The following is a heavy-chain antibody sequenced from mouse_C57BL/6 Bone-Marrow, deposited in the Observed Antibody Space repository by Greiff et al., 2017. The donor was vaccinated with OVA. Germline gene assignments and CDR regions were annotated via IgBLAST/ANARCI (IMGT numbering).Heavy chain of an antibody. CDR2: INPYNGDT. Sequence: EVQLQQSGPELVKPGDSVKISCKASGYSFTGYFMNWVMQSHGKSLEWIGRINPYNGDTFYNQKFKGKATLTVDKSSSTAHMELRSLTSEDSAVYYCARYYYALSMDYWGQGTSVTVSS. CDR3: ARYYYALSMDY. J-gene: IGHJ4*01. D-gene: IGHD1-1*01. V-gene: IGHV1-20*01. CDR1: GYSFTGYF.